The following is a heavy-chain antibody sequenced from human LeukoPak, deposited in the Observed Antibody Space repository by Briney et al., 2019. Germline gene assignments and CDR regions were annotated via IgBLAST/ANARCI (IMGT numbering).Heavy chain of an antibody. D-gene: IGHD5-18*01. J-gene: IGHJ5*02. CDR3: ARLPSRIQLGVWFDP. CDR1: GGSISSSSYY. Sequence: SETLSLTCTVSGGSISSSSYYWGWIRQPPGKGLEWIGSIYYSGSTYYNPSLKSRVTISVDTSKNQFSLKLSSVTAADTAVYYCARLPSRIQLGVWFDPWGQGTLVTVSS. CDR2: IYYSGST. V-gene: IGHV4-39*01.